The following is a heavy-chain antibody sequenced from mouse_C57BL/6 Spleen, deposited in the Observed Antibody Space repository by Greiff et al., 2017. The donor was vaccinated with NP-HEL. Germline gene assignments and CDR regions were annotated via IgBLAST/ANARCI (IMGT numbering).Heavy chain of an antibody. D-gene: IGHD2-1*01. CDR3: TGIYYGNYAFAY. CDR2: IDPEDGDT. V-gene: IGHV14-1*01. Sequence: VQLQQSGAELVRPGASVKLSCTASGFNIKDYYMHWVKQRPEQGLAWIGRIDPEDGDTEYATKIQGKATMTADTSSNTAYPQLSSLTSEDTAVYYCTGIYYGNYAFAYWGQGTLVTVSA. J-gene: IGHJ3*01. CDR1: GFNIKDYY.